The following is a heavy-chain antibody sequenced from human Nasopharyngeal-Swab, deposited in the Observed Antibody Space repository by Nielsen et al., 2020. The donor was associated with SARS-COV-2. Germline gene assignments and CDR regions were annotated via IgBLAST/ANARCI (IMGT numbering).Heavy chain of an antibody. CDR3: TTDFMGLLSEGFDY. CDR1: GFTFSNAW. CDR2: IKSKTDGGTT. D-gene: IGHD4/OR15-4a*01. Sequence: GEPLKISCAASGFTFSNAWMSWVRQAPGKGLEWVGRIKSKTDGGTTDYAAPVKGRFTIPRDDSKNTLYLQMNSLKTEDTAVYYCTTDFMGLLSEGFDYWGQGTLVTVSS. J-gene: IGHJ4*02. V-gene: IGHV3-15*01.